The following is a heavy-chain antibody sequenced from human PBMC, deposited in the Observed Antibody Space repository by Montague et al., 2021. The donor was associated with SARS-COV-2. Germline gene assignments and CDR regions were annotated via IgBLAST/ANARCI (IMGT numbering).Heavy chain of an antibody. Sequence: SVKVSCKAPGVRFYDSSVGFWWVRQARGQRPEWLGWIVAAGGDAYYPQKFQGRVTITRDMSTSTVYMELSSLTSEDTAVYYCATKWNLDFWGQGTLVTVSS. J-gene: IGHJ4*02. V-gene: IGHV1-58*01. CDR2: IVAAGGDA. CDR3: ATKWNLDF. CDR1: GVRFYDSSVG. D-gene: IGHD1-1*01.